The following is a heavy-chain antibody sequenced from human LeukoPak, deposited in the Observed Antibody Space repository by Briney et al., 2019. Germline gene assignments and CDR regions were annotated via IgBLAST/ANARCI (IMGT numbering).Heavy chain of an antibody. CDR2: VSSGGSVM. CDR3: VRAPDGGYDY. CDR1: GFTFSAYS. V-gene: IGHV3-48*02. J-gene: IGHJ4*02. Sequence: GGSLRLSRTASGFTFSAYSMQWVRQAPGKGLEYISYVSSGGSVMYYADSVKGRFTISRDNAKKSVYLQMNSLGDEDTAIYYSVRAPDGGYDYWGQGALVTVSS. D-gene: IGHD1-26*01.